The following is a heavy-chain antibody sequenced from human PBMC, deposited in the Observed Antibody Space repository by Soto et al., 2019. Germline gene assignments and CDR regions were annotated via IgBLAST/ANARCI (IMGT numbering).Heavy chain of an antibody. Sequence: QPQLVQSGVELKKPGASVRVSCKASGYPFTKFGINWVRQAPGQGLEWMGWISGHSGGTKYGPKFRDRMAIGTSNSSKAAFKELRRLKSGDPAVYYLAEGRGPGARKHLWGLGGWGPGTTVTVSS. CDR2: ISGHSGGT. CDR3: AEGRGPGARKHLWGLGG. V-gene: IGHV1-18*01. D-gene: IGHD3-16*01. J-gene: IGHJ6*01. CDR1: GYPFTKFG.